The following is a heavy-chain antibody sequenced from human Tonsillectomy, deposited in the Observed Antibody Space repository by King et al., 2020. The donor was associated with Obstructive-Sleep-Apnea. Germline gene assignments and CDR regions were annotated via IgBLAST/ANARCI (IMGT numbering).Heavy chain of an antibody. CDR1: GFTFSSYS. CDR2: ISSSGSYI. V-gene: IGHV3-21*01. CDR3: ARDGYNYLKIGYGMDV. Sequence: VQLVESGGGLVKPGGSLRLSCAASGFTFSSYSMNWVRQAPGKGLEWVSSISSSGSYIYYADSLKGRFTISRDNAKNSLYLQMNSLRAEDTAVYYCARDGYNYLKIGYGMDVWGQGTTVTVSS. J-gene: IGHJ6*02. D-gene: IGHD5-24*01.